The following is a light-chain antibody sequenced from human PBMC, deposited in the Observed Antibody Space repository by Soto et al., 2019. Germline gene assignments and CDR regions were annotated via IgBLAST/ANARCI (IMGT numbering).Light chain of an antibody. J-gene: IGKJ4*01. Sequence: DIVLMQSPDTLSLSPGERATLSCRASQSIGRYLVWFQQKPGQAPRLLIYDASTRATGIPARFSGSGSGADFTLTISSLEPEDFAVYYCQQRSYWPLTFGGGTKVEIK. CDR3: QQRSYWPLT. CDR1: QSIGRY. CDR2: DAS. V-gene: IGKV3-11*01.